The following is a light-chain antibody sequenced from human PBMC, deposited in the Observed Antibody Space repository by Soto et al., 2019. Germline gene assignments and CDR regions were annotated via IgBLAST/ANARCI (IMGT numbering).Light chain of an antibody. Sequence: QSVLTQPASVSGSPGQSMTISCTGTSSDVGGYKYVSWYQQYPGKAPKLMMYEVSNRPSGVSNRFSGSKSGNTASLTISGLQAEDEADYYCSSYTTSSPCVFGTGTKVTVL. V-gene: IGLV2-14*01. CDR3: SSYTTSSPCV. J-gene: IGLJ1*01. CDR2: EVS. CDR1: SSDVGGYKY.